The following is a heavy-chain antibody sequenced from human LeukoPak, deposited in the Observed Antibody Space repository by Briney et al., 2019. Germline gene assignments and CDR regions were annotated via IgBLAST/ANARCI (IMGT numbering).Heavy chain of an antibody. J-gene: IGHJ4*02. CDR2: IYYSGST. CDR3: ARDHGLLGLDY. CDR1: GGSISSYY. V-gene: IGHV4-59*01. D-gene: IGHD1-26*01. Sequence: SETLSLTCTVSGGSISSYYWSWIRQPPGKGLEWIGYIYYSGSTNYNPSLKSRVTISVDTSKNQFSLKLSSVTAADTAVYYCARDHGLLGLDYWGQGTLVTVSS.